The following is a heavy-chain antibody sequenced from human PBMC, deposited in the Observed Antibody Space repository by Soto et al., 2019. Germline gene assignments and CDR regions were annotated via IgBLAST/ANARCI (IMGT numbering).Heavy chain of an antibody. CDR1: GYTFTSYY. Sequence: GASVKVSCKASGYTFTSYYMHWVRQAPGQGLEWMGIINPSCGSTSYAQKFQGRVSMTRDTSTSTVYMELSSLRSEDTAVYYCARASGRGIVGATKKFDYWGQGTLVTVSS. J-gene: IGHJ4*02. CDR2: INPSCGST. D-gene: IGHD1-26*01. CDR3: ARASGRGIVGATKKFDY. V-gene: IGHV1-46*01.